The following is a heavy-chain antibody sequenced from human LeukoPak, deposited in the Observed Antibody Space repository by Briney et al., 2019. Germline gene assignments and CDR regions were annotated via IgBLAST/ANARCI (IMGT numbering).Heavy chain of an antibody. V-gene: IGHV3-49*04. J-gene: IGHJ6*03. Sequence: GGSLRLSCTASAFNFGDYGMSWVRQAPGKGLEWLGFIRSKAYGGTTEYAASVKGRFTISRDDSKSLAYLQMSSLKTEDTAVYYCTRDLYYEILTGFGNYYCYMDVWGKGTTVTVSS. CDR3: TRDLYYEILTGFGNYYCYMDV. CDR2: IRSKAYGGTT. CDR1: AFNFGDYG. D-gene: IGHD3-9*01.